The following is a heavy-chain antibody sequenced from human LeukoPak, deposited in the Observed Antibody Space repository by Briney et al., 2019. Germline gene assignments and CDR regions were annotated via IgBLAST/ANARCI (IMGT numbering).Heavy chain of an antibody. CDR3: ASFPLSSGGAAGADYYYYYMDV. CDR1: GYTFTSYD. CDR2: IIPIFGTA. J-gene: IGHJ6*03. Sequence: ASVKVSCKASGYTFTSYDINWVRQAPGQGLEWMGGIIPIFGTANYAQKFQGRVTITADESTSTAYMELSSLRSEDTAVYYCASFPLSSGGAAGADYYYYYMDVWGKGTTVTVSS. V-gene: IGHV1-69*13. D-gene: IGHD6-13*01.